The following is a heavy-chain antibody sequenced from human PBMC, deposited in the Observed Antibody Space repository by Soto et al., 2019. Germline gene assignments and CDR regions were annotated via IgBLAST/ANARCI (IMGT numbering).Heavy chain of an antibody. D-gene: IGHD3-3*01. Sequence: EVQLLESGGGLVQPGGSLRLSCAASGFTFSSYAMSWVGQAQGKGLEWVSAISGSGGRKYYADSVKGRFTISRDNSKNTLYLQMNSLRAEDTAVYYCAKGYDFWAEGYFDYWGQGTLVTVSS. V-gene: IGHV3-23*01. CDR3: AKGYDFWAEGYFDY. CDR1: GFTFSSYA. CDR2: ISGSGGRK. J-gene: IGHJ4*02.